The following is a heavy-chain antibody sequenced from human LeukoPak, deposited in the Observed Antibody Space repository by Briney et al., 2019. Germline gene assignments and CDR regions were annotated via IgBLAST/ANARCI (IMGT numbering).Heavy chain of an antibody. CDR2: INPNTGGT. D-gene: IGHD3-22*01. Sequence: ASVKVSCKASGYTFTVYYIHWVRQAPGQGLEWIGWINPNTGGTTFAQNFQGRVTMTRDTSVSTAYMDLSRLRSDDTAVYYCASGSSYDSRGPYYFDYWGQGTLVTVSS. J-gene: IGHJ4*02. V-gene: IGHV1-2*02. CDR3: ASGSSYDSRGPYYFDY. CDR1: GYTFTVYY.